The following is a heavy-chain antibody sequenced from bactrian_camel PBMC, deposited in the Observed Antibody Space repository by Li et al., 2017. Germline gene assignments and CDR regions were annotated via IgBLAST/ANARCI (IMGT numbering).Heavy chain of an antibody. Sequence: LVESGGGLVQPGGSLRLSCAASGFTFGTADMSWVRQVPGKGLEWVSSISGGGAIRYADSVKGRFTLSRDNAKNSVYLQLNSLKTEDTAMYYCAKGWRCTGDLCLRGQGTQVTVS. CDR3: AKGWRCTGDLCL. V-gene: IGHV3S40*01. CDR1: GFTFGTAD. CDR2: ISGGGAI. D-gene: IGHD1*01. J-gene: IGHJ4*01.